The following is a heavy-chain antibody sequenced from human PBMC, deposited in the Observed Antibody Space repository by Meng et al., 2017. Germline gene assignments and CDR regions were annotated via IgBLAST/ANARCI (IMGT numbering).Heavy chain of an antibody. D-gene: IGHD7-27*01. CDR2: IYHSGST. V-gene: IGHV4-4*02. CDR3: ARIGDWGSTRYFDY. Sequence: RASGPGLVKPSGPLPLPCAVSGGSISRRNWWSWVRQPPGKGLEWIGEIYHSGSTNYNPSLKSRVTISVDKSKNQFSLKLSSVTAADTAVYYCARIGDWGSTRYFDYWGQGTLVTVSS. CDR1: GGSISRRNW. J-gene: IGHJ4*02.